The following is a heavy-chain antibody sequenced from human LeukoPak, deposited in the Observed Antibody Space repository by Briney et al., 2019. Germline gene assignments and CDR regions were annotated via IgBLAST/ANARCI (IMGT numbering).Heavy chain of an antibody. V-gene: IGHV1-2*02. CDR3: ARGLGYYDSSGYLLGY. D-gene: IGHD3-22*01. Sequence: ASVKVSCKASGYTFTGYYMHWVRQAPGQGLEWMGWINPNSGGTNYAQKFQGRVTMTRDTSISTAYMELSRLRSDDTAVYYCARGLGYYDSSGYLLGYWGQGTLVTVSS. J-gene: IGHJ4*02. CDR2: INPNSGGT. CDR1: GYTFTGYY.